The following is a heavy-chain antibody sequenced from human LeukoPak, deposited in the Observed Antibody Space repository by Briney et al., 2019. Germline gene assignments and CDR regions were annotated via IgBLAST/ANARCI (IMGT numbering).Heavy chain of an antibody. J-gene: IGHJ4*02. Sequence: GGSLRLSCAASGFTFSSYWMSWVRQAPGKGLEWVANIKQDGSEKYYVDSVKGRFTISRDNAENSLYLQMNSLRAEDTAVYYCARVGSSSWYYFDYWGQGTLVTVSS. CDR2: IKQDGSEK. V-gene: IGHV3-7*03. D-gene: IGHD6-13*01. CDR1: GFTFSSYW. CDR3: ARVGSSSWYYFDY.